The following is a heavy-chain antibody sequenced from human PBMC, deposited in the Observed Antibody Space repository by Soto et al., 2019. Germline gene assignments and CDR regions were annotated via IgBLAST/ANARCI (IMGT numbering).Heavy chain of an antibody. CDR2: ISGYNGNT. D-gene: IGHD2-15*01. CDR3: PRAAHCVVPRGCRAMAV. J-gene: IGHJ6*02. V-gene: IGHV1-18*04. Sequence: QVQLVQSGAEVKKPGASVKVSCKASGYTFTSDGVSWVRQAPGQGLEWMGWISGYNGNTNYAQRFRDRVTLTTDTSTSTAYMERRSLRSDASAVNSCPRAAHCVVPRGCRAMAVWAKGPRSPSP. CDR1: GYTFTSDG.